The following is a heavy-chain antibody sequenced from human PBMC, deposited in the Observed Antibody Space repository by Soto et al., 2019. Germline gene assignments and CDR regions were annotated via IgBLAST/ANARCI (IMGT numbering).Heavy chain of an antibody. V-gene: IGHV3-30-3*01. CDR3: ARDVGTQMDFWSTSGMDV. Sequence: QVHLVESGGGVVQPGRSLRLSCAASGLSFGDDAMHGVRQAPGKGLEWVGVITYDGSSKYSADSVRGRFTSSRDNSKSTLYLQMDSLITKDTAVYYCARDVGTQMDFWSTSGMDVWGQGTTVTVSS. D-gene: IGHD3-3*01. J-gene: IGHJ6*02. CDR2: ITYDGSSK. CDR1: GLSFGDDA.